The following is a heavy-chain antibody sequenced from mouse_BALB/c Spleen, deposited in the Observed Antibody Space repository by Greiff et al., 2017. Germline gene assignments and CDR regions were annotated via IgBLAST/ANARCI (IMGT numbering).Heavy chain of an antibody. V-gene: IGHV5-6-5*01. CDR3: TRVYDGYFFFDY. CDR1: GFTFSSYA. CDR2: ISSGGST. J-gene: IGHJ2*01. D-gene: IGHD2-3*01. Sequence: EVMLVESGGGLVKPGGSLKLSCAASGFTFSSYAMSWVRQTPEKRLEWVASISSGGSTYYPDSVKGRFTISRDNAKNTLYLQMSSLKSEDTAMYYCTRVYDGYFFFDYWGQGTTLTVSS.